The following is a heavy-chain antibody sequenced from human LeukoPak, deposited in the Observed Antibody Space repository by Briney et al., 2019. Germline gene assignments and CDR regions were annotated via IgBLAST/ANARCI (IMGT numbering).Heavy chain of an antibody. J-gene: IGHJ4*02. Sequence: GSLRLSCAASGFTFSSYAMSWVRQAPGKGLEWVSAISCSGGSTYYADSVKGRFTISRDNSKNTLYLQMNSLRAEDTAIYYCAILLIVLVPAARQDLDYWGQGTLVTVSS. CDR2: ISCSGGST. V-gene: IGHV3-23*01. D-gene: IGHD2-2*01. CDR3: AILLIVLVPAARQDLDY. CDR1: GFTFSSYA.